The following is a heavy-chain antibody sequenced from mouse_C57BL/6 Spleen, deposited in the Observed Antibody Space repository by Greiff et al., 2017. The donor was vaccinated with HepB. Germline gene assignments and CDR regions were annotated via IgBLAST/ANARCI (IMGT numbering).Heavy chain of an antibody. CDR3: APNYYSSSPLFDY. CDR1: GYTFTSYW. CDR2: IDPSDSYT. J-gene: IGHJ2*01. V-gene: IGHV1-59*01. Sequence: QVQLQQPGAELVRPGTSVKLSCKASGYTFTSYWMHWVKQRPGQGLEWIGVIDPSDSYTNYNQKFKGKATLTVDTSSSTAYMQLSSLTSEDSAVYYCAPNYYSSSPLFDYWGQGTTLTVSS. D-gene: IGHD1-1*01.